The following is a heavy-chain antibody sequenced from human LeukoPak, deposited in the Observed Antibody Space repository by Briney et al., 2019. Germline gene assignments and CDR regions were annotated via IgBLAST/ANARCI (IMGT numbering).Heavy chain of an antibody. CDR2: INHSGST. CDR1: GGSFSGYY. V-gene: IGHV4-34*01. Sequence: SETLSLTCAVYGGSFSGYYWSWIRQPPGKGLEWIGEINHSGSTNYNPSLKSRVTISVDTSKNQFSLKLSSVTAADTSVYYCARLSNYGGHSGDGYWGQGTLVTVSS. CDR3: ARLSNYGGHSGDGY. J-gene: IGHJ4*02. D-gene: IGHD4-23*01.